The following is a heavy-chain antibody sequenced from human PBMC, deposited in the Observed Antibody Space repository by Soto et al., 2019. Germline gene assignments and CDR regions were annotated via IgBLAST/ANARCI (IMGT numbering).Heavy chain of an antibody. Sequence: GASVKVSCKASGYTFTSYGISWVRQAPGQGLEWMGWISAYNGNTNYAQKLQGRVTMTTDTSTSTAYMELRSLRSDDTAVYYCARDHPPYYYDSSGPFDYWGQGTLVTVSS. J-gene: IGHJ4*02. CDR3: ARDHPPYYYDSSGPFDY. CDR2: ISAYNGNT. D-gene: IGHD3-22*01. V-gene: IGHV1-18*01. CDR1: GYTFTSYG.